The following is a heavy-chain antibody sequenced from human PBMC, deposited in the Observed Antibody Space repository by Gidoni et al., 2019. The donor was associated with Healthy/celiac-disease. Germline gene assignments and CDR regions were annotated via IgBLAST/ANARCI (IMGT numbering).Heavy chain of an antibody. CDR3: ARDRIVEYSYGREGYGMDV. Sequence: QLQLVESGGGVVQPGRSMSLSCSASGFNFSCYAMHWVRQAPGKGLEWVAVISYEGINKYYADSVKGRVTISRDNSKNTLYLQMNSLRAEDTAVYYCARDRIVEYSYGREGYGMDVWGQGTTVTVSS. V-gene: IGHV3-30*04. D-gene: IGHD5-18*01. CDR1: GFNFSCYA. CDR2: ISYEGINK. J-gene: IGHJ6*02.